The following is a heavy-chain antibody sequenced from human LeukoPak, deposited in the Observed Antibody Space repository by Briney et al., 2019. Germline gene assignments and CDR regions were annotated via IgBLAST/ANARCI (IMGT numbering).Heavy chain of an antibody. CDR3: ARRGLGLLRYYFDY. J-gene: IGHJ4*02. CDR1: GGSFSGYY. V-gene: IGHV4-34*01. CDR2: INHSGST. Sequence: SETLSLTCAVYGGSFSGYYWSWIRQPPGKGLEWIGEINHSGSTNYKPSLKSRVTISVDTSKNQFSLKLSSVTAADTAVYYCARRGLGLLRYYFDYWGQGTLVTVSS. D-gene: IGHD2/OR15-2a*01.